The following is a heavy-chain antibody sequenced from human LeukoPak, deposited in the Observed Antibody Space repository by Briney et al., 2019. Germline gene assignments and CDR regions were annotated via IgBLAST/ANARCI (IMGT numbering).Heavy chain of an antibody. D-gene: IGHD2-2*01. V-gene: IGHV4-59*01. CDR1: GSSIGTYY. J-gene: IGHJ3*02. CDR2: IDYSEST. CDR3: ARARRSYARPDAFDI. Sequence: PSETLSLTCAVSGSSIGTYYWSWIRQPPGKGLEWIGYIDYSESTNYNPSLKSRVTMLLDTSKNQFSLKLSSVTAADTAVYYCARARRSYARPDAFDIWGQGTLVTVSS.